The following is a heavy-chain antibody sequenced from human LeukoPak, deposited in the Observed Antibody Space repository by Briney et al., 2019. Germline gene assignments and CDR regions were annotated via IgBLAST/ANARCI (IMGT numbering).Heavy chain of an antibody. J-gene: IGHJ4*02. Sequence: PSETLSLTCTVSGGSISSYYWSWIRQPPGKGLEWIGYIYYSGSTNYNPSLKSRVTISVDRSKNQFSLKLSSVTAADTAVYYCARGVVTGLFDYWGQGTLVTVSS. V-gene: IGHV4-59*12. CDR2: IYYSGST. CDR1: GGSISSYY. D-gene: IGHD2-21*02. CDR3: ARGVVTGLFDY.